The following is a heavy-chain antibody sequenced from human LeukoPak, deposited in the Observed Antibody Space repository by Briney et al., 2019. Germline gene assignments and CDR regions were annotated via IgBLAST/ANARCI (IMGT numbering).Heavy chain of an antibody. CDR1: GYTFTSYG. D-gene: IGHD2-8*01. CDR2: ISAYNGNT. V-gene: IGHV1-18*01. Sequence: ASVKVSCKASGYTFTSYGISWVRQAPGQGLEWMGWISAYNGNTNYAQKLQGRVTMTTDTSTSTAYMELRSLRSDDTAVYYCARHVYGTREWHYYYMDVWGKGTTVTISS. CDR3: ARHVYGTREWHYYYMDV. J-gene: IGHJ6*03.